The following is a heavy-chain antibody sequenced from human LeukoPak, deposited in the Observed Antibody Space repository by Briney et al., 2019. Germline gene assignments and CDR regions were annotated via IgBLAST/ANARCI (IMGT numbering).Heavy chain of an antibody. Sequence: GGSLRLSCAASGFTFSSYAMNWVRQAPGKGLEWVSAISGSGGSTYYADSVKGRFTISRDNSKNTLYLQMNSLRAEDTAVYYCAKAAIPYDFWSGYPNDYWGQGTLVTVSS. D-gene: IGHD3-3*01. CDR3: AKAAIPYDFWSGYPNDY. J-gene: IGHJ4*02. CDR2: ISGSGGST. CDR1: GFTFSSYA. V-gene: IGHV3-23*01.